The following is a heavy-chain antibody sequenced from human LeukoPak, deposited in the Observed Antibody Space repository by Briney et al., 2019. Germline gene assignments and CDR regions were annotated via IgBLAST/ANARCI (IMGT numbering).Heavy chain of an antibody. D-gene: IGHD2-2*01. J-gene: IGHJ3*02. CDR3: ARGGPTSHDAFGI. V-gene: IGHV3-30-3*01. CDR2: LSYDGTTK. CDR1: GFTFSTYV. Sequence: PGGSLRLSCAASGFTFSTYVMHWVRQAPGKGLEWVAFLSYDGTTKWYTDSVRGRLTISRDDSKTTLYLQMNSLRIEDTAFYYCARGGPTSHDAFGIWGQGTMVTVSS.